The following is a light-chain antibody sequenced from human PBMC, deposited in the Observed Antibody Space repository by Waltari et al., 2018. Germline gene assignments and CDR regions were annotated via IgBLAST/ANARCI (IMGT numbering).Light chain of an antibody. J-gene: IGKJ4*01. CDR3: MQALQTPLT. Sequence: DIVMTQSPLSLPVTPGEPASISCRSSQSLLHSNGNTYLDWDLQKPGQSPQLLIYLGSTRASGVPDRFSGSESGTDFTLKISRVEAEDVGVYYCMQALQTPLTFGGGTKVEIK. CDR1: QSLLHSNGNTY. CDR2: LGS. V-gene: IGKV2-28*01.